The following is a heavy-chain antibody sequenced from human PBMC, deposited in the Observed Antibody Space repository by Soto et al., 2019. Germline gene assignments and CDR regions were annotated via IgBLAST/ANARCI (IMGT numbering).Heavy chain of an antibody. CDR3: ARMSLFYFLDS. V-gene: IGHV4-59*01. CDR1: SDSMTSYY. J-gene: IGHJ5*01. Sequence: KTSETLSLTCPVSSDSMTSYYWTWIRQPPGKGLECIGYIYHSGITNYSPSLKSRVTISLDTSKNQFSLRLSSVTAADTAVYYCARMSLFYFLDSWGQGTLVTVSS. D-gene: IGHD3-9*01. CDR2: IYHSGIT.